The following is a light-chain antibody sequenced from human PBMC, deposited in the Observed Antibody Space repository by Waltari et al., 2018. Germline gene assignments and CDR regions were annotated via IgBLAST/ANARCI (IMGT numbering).Light chain of an antibody. J-gene: IGKJ4*01. V-gene: IGKV3-11*01. CDR2: DAS. CDR3: QQRINWPLT. CDR1: QSVRSF. Sequence: EIVLTQSPATLSLSPGERATLSCRASQSVRSFLAWYQQKPGQAPRLLIHDASNRATGIPVRFSGRGSGKDFTLTISRLEPEDFAVYYCQQRINWPLTFGGGTKVEIK.